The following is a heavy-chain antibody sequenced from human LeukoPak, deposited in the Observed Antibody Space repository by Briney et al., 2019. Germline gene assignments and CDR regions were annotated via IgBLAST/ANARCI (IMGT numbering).Heavy chain of an antibody. CDR1: GGSISSSSYY. CDR3: ARGTQLSVVVPAASFDY. Sequence: SETLSLTCTVSGGSISSSSYYWGWIRQPPGKGLEWIGSIYYSGSTYYNPSLKSRVTISVDTSKNQFSLKLSSVTAADTAVYYCARGTQLSVVVPAASFDYWGQGTLVTVSS. V-gene: IGHV4-39*07. D-gene: IGHD2-2*01. J-gene: IGHJ4*02. CDR2: IYYSGST.